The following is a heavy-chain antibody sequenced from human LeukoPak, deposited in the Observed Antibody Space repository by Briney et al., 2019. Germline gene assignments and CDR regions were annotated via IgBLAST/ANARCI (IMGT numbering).Heavy chain of an antibody. V-gene: IGHV3-74*03. CDR1: GFTFTDYW. D-gene: IGHD3-10*01. Sequence: PGGSLRLSCAASGFTFTDYWMHWVRQVAGKGLVWVSRINGDLTNTTYADSVKGRFTISRDNSKNTLYLQMNSLRAEDTAVYYCAKAQAYYGSGSYYNVAEYFQHWGQGTLVTVSS. CDR3: AKAQAYYGSGSYYNVAEYFQH. J-gene: IGHJ1*01. CDR2: INGDLTNT.